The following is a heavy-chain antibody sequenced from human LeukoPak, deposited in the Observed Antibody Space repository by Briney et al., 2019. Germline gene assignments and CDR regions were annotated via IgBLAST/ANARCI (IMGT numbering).Heavy chain of an antibody. V-gene: IGHV3-23*01. Sequence: PGGSLRLSCEASGFTFSSYYMIWVRQAPGKGLEWVSVISGSGEWTYYADSVKGRFTISRDNSKNTLYLQMNSLRAEDTAVYYCANYRQSITAAGNSREFADYWGQGTLVTVSS. CDR2: ISGSGEWT. D-gene: IGHD6-13*01. CDR3: ANYRQSITAAGNSREFADY. J-gene: IGHJ4*02. CDR1: GFTFSSYY.